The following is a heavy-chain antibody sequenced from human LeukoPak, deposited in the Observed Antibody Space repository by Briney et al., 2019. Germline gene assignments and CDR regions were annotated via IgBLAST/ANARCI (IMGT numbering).Heavy chain of an antibody. Sequence: GASVKVSCKGSGYTLTGLSMHWLRQAPGKGLEWMGGFDPEDGETIYAQKFQGRVTMTEDTSTDTAYMELSSLRSEDTAVYYCATVSAARRAQVDYWGQGTLVTVSS. V-gene: IGHV1-24*01. CDR2: FDPEDGET. D-gene: IGHD6-6*01. CDR1: GYTLTGLS. J-gene: IGHJ4*02. CDR3: ATVSAARRAQVDY.